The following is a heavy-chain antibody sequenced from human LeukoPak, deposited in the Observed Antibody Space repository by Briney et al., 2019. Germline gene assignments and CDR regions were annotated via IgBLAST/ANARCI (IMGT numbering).Heavy chain of an antibody. CDR1: GGSFSGYY. V-gene: IGHV4-34*01. CDR3: ARAHPYGDYHGPPREALDFDY. D-gene: IGHD4-17*01. CDR2: INHSGST. Sequence: SETLSLTCAVYGGSFSGYYWSWIRQPPGKGLEWIGEINHSGSTNYNPSLKSRVTISVDTSKNQFSLKLSSVTAADTAVYYCARAHPYGDYHGPPREALDFDYWGQGTLVTVSS. J-gene: IGHJ4*02.